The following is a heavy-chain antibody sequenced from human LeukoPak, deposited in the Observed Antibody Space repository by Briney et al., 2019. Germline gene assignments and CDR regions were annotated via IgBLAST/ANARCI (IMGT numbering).Heavy chain of an antibody. Sequence: ASVKVSCKASGYTFSHYAMNWVRQAPGQGPQWTGWINTDTGNPTYAHDFIGRYVFSLDSSVSTAYLEISSLKSEDTAVYYCARDSRGAGTGLDRWGQGTLVTVSS. D-gene: IGHD3-9*01. V-gene: IGHV7-4-1*02. J-gene: IGHJ4*02. CDR1: GYTFSHYA. CDR2: INTDTGNP. CDR3: ARDSRGAGTGLDR.